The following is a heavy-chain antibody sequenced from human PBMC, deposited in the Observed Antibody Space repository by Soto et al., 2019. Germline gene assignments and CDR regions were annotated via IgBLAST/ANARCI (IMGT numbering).Heavy chain of an antibody. Sequence: PSETLSLTCTVSGGSISSGGYYWSWIRQHPGKGLEWIGYIYYSGSTYYNPSLKSRVTISVDTSKNQFSLKLSSVTAADTAVYYCAILFGGDRLYYFDYWGQGTLVTVSS. CDR2: IYYSGST. D-gene: IGHD2-21*02. CDR1: GGSISSGGYY. CDR3: AILFGGDRLYYFDY. J-gene: IGHJ4*02. V-gene: IGHV4-31*03.